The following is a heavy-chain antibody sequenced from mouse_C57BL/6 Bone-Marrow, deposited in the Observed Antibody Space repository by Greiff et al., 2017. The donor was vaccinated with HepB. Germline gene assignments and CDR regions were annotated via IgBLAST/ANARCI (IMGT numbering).Heavy chain of an antibody. CDR1: GFTFSNYW. J-gene: IGHJ4*01. V-gene: IGHV6-3*01. D-gene: IGHD1-1*01. CDR3: TAFITTVVARDYAMDY. Sequence: EVKVVESGGGLVQPGGSMKLSCVASGFTFSNYWMNWVRQSPEKGLEWVAQIRLKSDNYATHYAESVKGRFTISRDDSKSSVYLQMNNLRAEDTGIYYCTAFITTVVARDYAMDYWGQGTSVTVSS. CDR2: IRLKSDNYAT.